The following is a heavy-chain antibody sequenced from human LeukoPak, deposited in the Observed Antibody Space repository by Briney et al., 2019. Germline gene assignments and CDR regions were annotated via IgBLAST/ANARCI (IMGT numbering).Heavy chain of an antibody. Sequence: PSETLSLTCAVYGGSFSGYYWSWIRQPPGKGLEWIGEINHSGSTNYNPSLKSRVTISVDTSKNQFSLKLSSVTAADTAVYYCARGGDYSNYVWFDPWGQGTLVTVSS. CDR2: INHSGST. CDR1: GGSFSGYY. CDR3: ARGGDYSNYVWFDP. V-gene: IGHV4-34*01. J-gene: IGHJ5*02. D-gene: IGHD4-11*01.